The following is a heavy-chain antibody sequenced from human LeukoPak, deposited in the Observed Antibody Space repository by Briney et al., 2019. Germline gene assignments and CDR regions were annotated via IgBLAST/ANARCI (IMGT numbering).Heavy chain of an antibody. V-gene: IGHV4-4*07. CDR2: IYTSGST. D-gene: IGHD2-21*01. J-gene: IGHJ3*02. Sequence: SETLSLTCTVSGGSISSYYWSWIRQPAGKGLEWIGRIYTSGSTNYNPSLKSRVTMSVDTSKNQFSLKLSSVTAADTAVYYCVRDLWPGSLNDAFDIWGQGTMVTVSS. CDR1: GGSISSYY. CDR3: VRDLWPGSLNDAFDI.